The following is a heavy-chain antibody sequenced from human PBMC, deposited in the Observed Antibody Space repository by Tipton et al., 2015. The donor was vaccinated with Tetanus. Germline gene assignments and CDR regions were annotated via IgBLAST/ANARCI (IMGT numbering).Heavy chain of an antibody. CDR1: GGGFSKFA. CDR2: IIPALSTT. J-gene: IGHJ4*02. Sequence: QVQLVQSGAEVKKPGSSVKVSCKASGGGFSKFAIRWPRQAPGQGVELKGTIIPALSTTTDEQKFRGRITITEDGFTITDSMELSSLTSDDTAVYFCARGHSPLYIWTFGYFDFWGQGTLVTVSS. V-gene: IGHV1-69*18. CDR3: ARGHSPLYIWTFGYFDF. D-gene: IGHD1-20*01.